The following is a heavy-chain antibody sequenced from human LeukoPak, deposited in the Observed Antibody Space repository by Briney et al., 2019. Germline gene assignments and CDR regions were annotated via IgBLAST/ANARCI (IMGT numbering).Heavy chain of an antibody. CDR3: ARHSRSGSGGYENAFDI. V-gene: IGHV4-59*04. CDR1: GGSISSYY. CDR2: IYSGGST. J-gene: IGHJ3*02. D-gene: IGHD5-12*01. Sequence: SETLSLTCTVSGGSISSYYWSWIRQSPGKGLERIGNIYSGGSTYYTPSLKSRVTISVDTSKNQFSLKLSSVTAADTAIYFCARHSRSGSGGYENAFDIWGQGTMVTVSS.